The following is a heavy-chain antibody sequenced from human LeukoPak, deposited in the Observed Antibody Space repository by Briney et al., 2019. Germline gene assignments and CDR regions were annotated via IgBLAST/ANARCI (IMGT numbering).Heavy chain of an antibody. CDR1: GGSISSGGYS. V-gene: IGHV4-30-2*01. CDR3: ARAGGYSYECDY. J-gene: IGHJ4*02. D-gene: IGHD5-18*01. CDR2: IYHSGST. Sequence: SETLSLTCAVSGGSISSGGYSWGWIRQPPGKGLEWIGYIYHSGSTYYNPSLKSRVTISVDRSKNQFSLKLSSVTAADTAVYYCARAGGYSYECDYWGQGTLVTVSS.